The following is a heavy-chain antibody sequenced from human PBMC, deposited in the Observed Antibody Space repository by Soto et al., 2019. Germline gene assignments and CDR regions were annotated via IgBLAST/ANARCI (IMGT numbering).Heavy chain of an antibody. CDR3: AKRINNYYYYYGMDV. Sequence: GGSLRLSCAASGFTFSSYAMSWVRQAPGKGLEWVSAISGSGGSTYYADSVKGRFTISRDNSKNTLYLQMNSLRAEDTAVYYCAKRINNYYYYYGMDVWGQGTTVTVSS. CDR2: ISGSGGST. V-gene: IGHV3-23*01. CDR1: GFTFSSYA. J-gene: IGHJ6*02.